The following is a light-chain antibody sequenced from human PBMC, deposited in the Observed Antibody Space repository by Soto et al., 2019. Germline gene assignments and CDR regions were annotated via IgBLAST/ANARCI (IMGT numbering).Light chain of an antibody. Sequence: DIQMTQSPSSLSASVGDRVTITCQASQDISNYLNWYQQKPGKAPKLLIYAASTLQSGVPSRFSGSGSGTDLTLTISRLQSEDFATYYCQQYYSYPRPFGQGTKVDIK. CDR1: QDISNY. CDR3: QQYYSYPRP. V-gene: IGKV1-16*01. CDR2: AAS. J-gene: IGKJ1*01.